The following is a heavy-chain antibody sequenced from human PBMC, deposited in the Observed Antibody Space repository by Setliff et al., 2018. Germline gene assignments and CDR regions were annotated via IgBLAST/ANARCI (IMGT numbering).Heavy chain of an antibody. J-gene: IGHJ6*03. CDR3: AKRGGTHSYYYYMDV. D-gene: IGHD1-1*01. CDR1: GFTFSNYE. CDR2: ISYSGSTM. Sequence: PGGSLRLSCAASGFTFSNYEMNWVRQAPGKGLEWVSYISYSGSTMYYADSVKGRFTISRDNSQNTMYLQMNSLRAEDTAVYYCAKRGGTHSYYYYMDVWGKGTTVTVSS. V-gene: IGHV3-48*03.